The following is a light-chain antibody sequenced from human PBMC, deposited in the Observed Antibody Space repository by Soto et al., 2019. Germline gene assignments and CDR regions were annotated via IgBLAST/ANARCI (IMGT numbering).Light chain of an antibody. CDR1: QSISNN. V-gene: IGKV3-15*01. CDR2: GAS. CDR3: QHYNDLPLT. J-gene: IGKJ4*01. Sequence: EIVMTQSPATLSVSPGERATLSCGASQSISNNLAWYQQKPGQAPRLLIYGASTRATGIPARFSGSGSGTEFTLTISSLQSEDFAVYSCQHYNDLPLTFGGGTKVEIK.